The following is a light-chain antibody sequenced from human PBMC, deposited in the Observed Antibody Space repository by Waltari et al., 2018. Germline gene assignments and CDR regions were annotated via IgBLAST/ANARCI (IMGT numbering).Light chain of an antibody. CDR1: RIGSKC. CDR2: SDS. CDR3: QVWDGATDQVV. Sequence: SYVLTQPPSESVSPGEAARITCGGDRIGSKCVHWYQQKPGQAPTLVIYSDSDRPAGIPERFSGYNSGNTATLTITRVEAGDEAEYYCQVWDGATDQVVFGGGTELTVL. V-gene: IGLV3-21*04. J-gene: IGLJ2*01.